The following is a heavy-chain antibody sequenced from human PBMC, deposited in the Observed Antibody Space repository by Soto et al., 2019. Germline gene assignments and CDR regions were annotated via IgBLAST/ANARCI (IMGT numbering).Heavy chain of an antibody. V-gene: IGHV1-69*06. CDR2: IIQIFGTP. CDR1: RDGIGSYA. D-gene: IGHD3-10*02. CDR3: ARPHRHVHTYYLPY. J-gene: IGHJ4*02. Sequence: KVSWKESRDGIGSYASRWARQEHGQGLEWMGGIIQIFGTPNYAQKFQGRVTITADKSTSTAYMELSSLRSEDTAVYFCARPHRHVHTYYLPYLGQGTQVTVSS.